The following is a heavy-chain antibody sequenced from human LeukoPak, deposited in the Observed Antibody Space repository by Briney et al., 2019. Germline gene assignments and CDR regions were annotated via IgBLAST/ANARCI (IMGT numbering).Heavy chain of an antibody. CDR1: GYTFTGYY. V-gene: IGHV1-2*06. CDR2: INPNSGGT. D-gene: IGHD3-9*01. CDR3: AREGTGLRYFDWNGFDY. J-gene: IGHJ4*02. Sequence: ASVTVSCKASGYTFTGYYMHWVRQAPGQGLEWMGRINPNSGGTNYAQKFQGRVTMTRDTSISTAYMELSRLRSDDTAVYYCAREGTGLRYFDWNGFDYWGQGTLVTVSS.